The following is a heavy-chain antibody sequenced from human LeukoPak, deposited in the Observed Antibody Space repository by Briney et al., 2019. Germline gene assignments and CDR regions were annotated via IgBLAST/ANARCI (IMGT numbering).Heavy chain of an antibody. CDR3: ATDGGPGYSSSWYLY. V-gene: IGHV3-48*03. Sequence: GGSLRLSCAASGFTFSSYEMNWVRQAPGKGLEWVSYISSSGSTIYYADSVKGRFTISRDNAKNSLYLQMNSLRAEDTAVYYCATDGGPGYSSSWYLYWGQGTLVTVSS. D-gene: IGHD6-13*01. J-gene: IGHJ4*02. CDR1: GFTFSSYE. CDR2: ISSSGSTI.